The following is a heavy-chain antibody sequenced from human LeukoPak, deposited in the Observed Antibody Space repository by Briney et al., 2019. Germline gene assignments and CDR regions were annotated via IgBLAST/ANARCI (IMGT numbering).Heavy chain of an antibody. CDR3: ARITMVRGVILNYYYGMDV. CDR1: GGSFSGYY. CDR2: INDGGST. V-gene: IGHV4-34*01. D-gene: IGHD3-10*01. Sequence: PSETLSLTCAVYGGSFSGYYWSWIRQPPGKGLEWIGEINDGGSTNYNPSLKSRVTISVDTSKNQFSLKLSSVTAADTAVYYCARITMVRGVILNYYYGMDVWGQGTTVTVSS. J-gene: IGHJ6*02.